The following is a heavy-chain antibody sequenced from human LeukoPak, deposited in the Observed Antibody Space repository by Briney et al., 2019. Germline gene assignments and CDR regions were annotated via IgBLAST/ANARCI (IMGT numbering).Heavy chain of an antibody. CDR2: ISSSSSYI. V-gene: IGHV3-21*04. CDR1: GFTFSSYS. Sequence: TGGSLRLSCAASGFTFSSYSMNWVRQAPGKGLEWVSSISSSSSYIYYADSVKGRFTISRDNSKNTLYLQMNSLRAEDTAVYYCAKIYKYNWNDVSYWGQGTLVTVSS. CDR3: AKIYKYNWNDVSY. D-gene: IGHD1-1*01. J-gene: IGHJ4*02.